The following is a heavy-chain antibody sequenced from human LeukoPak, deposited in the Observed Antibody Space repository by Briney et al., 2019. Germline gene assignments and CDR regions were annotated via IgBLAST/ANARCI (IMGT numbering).Heavy chain of an antibody. CDR2: IHYSGST. Sequence: SETLSLTCTVSVGSTDNSHYYWGWIRQPPGEGLEWIASIHYSGSTHYNPSLKSRVTISVDTSKNQFSLKLSSVTAADTAVYYCVRLASGLIDYWGQGTLVTVSS. D-gene: IGHD6-19*01. CDR3: VRLASGLIDY. V-gene: IGHV4-39*01. J-gene: IGHJ4*02. CDR1: VGSTDNSHYY.